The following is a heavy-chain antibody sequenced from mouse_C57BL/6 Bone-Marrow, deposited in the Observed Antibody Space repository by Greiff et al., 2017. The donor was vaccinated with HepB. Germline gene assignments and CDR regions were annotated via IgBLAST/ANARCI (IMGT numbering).Heavy chain of an antibody. CDR2: IYPGSGST. D-gene: IGHD1-1*01. CDR3: ARSITTVVTHAIDY. Sequence: QVQLQQPGAELVKPGASVKMSCKASGYTFTSYWITWVKQRPGQGLEWIGDIYPGSGSTNYNEKFKSKATLTVDTSSSTAYMQLSSLTSEDSAVYYCARSITTVVTHAIDYWGQGTSVTVSS. V-gene: IGHV1-55*01. CDR1: GYTFTSYW. J-gene: IGHJ4*01.